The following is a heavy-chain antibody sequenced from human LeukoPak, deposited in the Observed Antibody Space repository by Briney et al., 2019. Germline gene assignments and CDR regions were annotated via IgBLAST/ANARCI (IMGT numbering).Heavy chain of an antibody. CDR3: ARQWELRGWFDP. D-gene: IGHD1-26*01. CDR1: GGSINSYY. Sequence: PSETLSLTCTVSGGSINSYYWSWIRQPPGKGLEWIGYIYYSGSTNYNPSLKSRVTISVDTSKNQFSLKLSSVTAADTAVYYCARQWELRGWFDPGGQGTLVTVSS. V-gene: IGHV4-59*08. CDR2: IYYSGST. J-gene: IGHJ5*02.